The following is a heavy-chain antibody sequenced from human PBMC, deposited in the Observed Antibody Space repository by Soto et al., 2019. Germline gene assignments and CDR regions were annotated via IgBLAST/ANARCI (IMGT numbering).Heavy chain of an antibody. CDR2: INPNGTKR. D-gene: IGHD6-19*01. Sequence: GGSLRLSCAASGFIFSDYWMSWVRQPPGKGLEWVASINPNGTKRFYVDSVQGRFTISTDDAKNSVFLQMISLRAEETAVYYCARWESSGWYLGIWGQGTLVPVSS. V-gene: IGHV3-7*03. CDR1: GFIFSDYW. CDR3: ARWESSGWYLGI. J-gene: IGHJ4*02.